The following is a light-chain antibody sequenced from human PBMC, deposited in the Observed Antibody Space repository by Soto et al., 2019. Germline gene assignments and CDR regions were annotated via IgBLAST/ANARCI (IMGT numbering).Light chain of an antibody. CDR2: GNS. Sequence: QSVLTQPPSVSGAPGQRVTISGTGSSANIGAGYDVHWYQQLPGTAPKLLIYGNSNRPSGVPDRFSGSKSGTSASLAITGLQAEDEADYYCQSYDSSLSGSNVVFGGGTQLTVL. J-gene: IGLJ2*01. V-gene: IGLV1-40*01. CDR3: QSYDSSLSGSNVV. CDR1: SANIGAGYD.